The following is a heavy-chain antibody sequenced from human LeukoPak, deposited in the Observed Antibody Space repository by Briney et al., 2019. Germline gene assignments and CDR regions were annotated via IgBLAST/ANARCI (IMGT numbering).Heavy chain of an antibody. Sequence: GGSLRLSCAASGFTFSSYWMSWVRQAPGKGLEWVANIKQDGSEKYYVDSVKGRFTISRDNAKNSLYLQMNSLRAEDTAVYYCARDRRITIFGVANGGYMDVWGKGTTVTVSS. V-gene: IGHV3-7*01. J-gene: IGHJ6*03. CDR3: ARDRRITIFGVANGGYMDV. D-gene: IGHD3-3*01. CDR2: IKQDGSEK. CDR1: GFTFSSYW.